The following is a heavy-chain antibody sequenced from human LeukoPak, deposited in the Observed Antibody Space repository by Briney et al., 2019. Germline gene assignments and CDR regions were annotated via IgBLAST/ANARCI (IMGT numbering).Heavy chain of an antibody. CDR1: GGSISSSSYY. V-gene: IGHV4-39*01. CDR2: IYYSGST. CDR3: ARMFRTVWELPYF. Sequence: PSETLSLTCTVSGGSISSSSYYWGWIRQPPGKGLEWIGSIYYSGSTYYNPSLKSRVTISVDTSKNQFSLKVSSVTAADTAVYYCARMFRTVWELPYFWGQGTLVTVSS. J-gene: IGHJ4*02. D-gene: IGHD1-26*01.